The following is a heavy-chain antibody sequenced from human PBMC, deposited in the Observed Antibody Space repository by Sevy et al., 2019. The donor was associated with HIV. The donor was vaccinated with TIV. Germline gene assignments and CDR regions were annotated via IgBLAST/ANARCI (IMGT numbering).Heavy chain of an antibody. CDR2: IYYSGST. D-gene: IGHD3-22*01. CDR1: GGSISSYY. CDR3: ARSSVYYDSSGYHLISYYYYYMDV. V-gene: IGHV4-59*01. J-gene: IGHJ6*03. Sequence: SETLSLTCTVSGGSISSYYWSWIRQPPGKGLEWIGYIYYSGSTNYNPSLKSRVTISVDTSKNQFSLKLSSVTAADTAVYYCARSSVYYDSSGYHLISYYYYYMDVWGKGTTVTVSS.